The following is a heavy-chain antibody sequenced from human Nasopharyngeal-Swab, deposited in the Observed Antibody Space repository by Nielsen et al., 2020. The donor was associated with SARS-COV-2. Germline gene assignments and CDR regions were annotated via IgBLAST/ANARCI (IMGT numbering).Heavy chain of an antibody. V-gene: IGHV4-30-2*01. D-gene: IGHD6-19*01. CDR2: IYHSGST. J-gene: IGHJ4*02. CDR1: GGSISSGGYS. CDR3: ARLGMSVAGTGFDY. Sequence: SETLSLTCAVSGGSISSGGYSWSWIRQPPGKGLEWIGYIYHSGSTYYNPSLKSRVTISVDRSKNQFSLKLSSVTAADTAVYYCARLGMSVAGTGFDYWGQGTLVTVSS.